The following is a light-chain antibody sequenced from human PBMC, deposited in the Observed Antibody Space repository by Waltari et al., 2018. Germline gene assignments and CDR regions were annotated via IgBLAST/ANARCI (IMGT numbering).Light chain of an antibody. CDR2: GAS. V-gene: IGKV3-20*01. CDR1: QSVSSSY. CDR3: QQYGSSTET. J-gene: IGKJ2*01. Sequence: EIVLTQAAGNLSLSPGERATLSCRTSQSVSSSYLAWYQQKPGQAPRLLIYGASSRATGIPDRFSGSGSGTDFTLTISRLEPEDFAVYYCQQYGSSTETFGQGTKLEIK.